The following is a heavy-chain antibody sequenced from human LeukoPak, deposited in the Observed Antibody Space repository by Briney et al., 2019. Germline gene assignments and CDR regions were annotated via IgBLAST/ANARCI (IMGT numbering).Heavy chain of an antibody. CDR2: IKQDGSEK. V-gene: IGHV3-7*05. Sequence: GGSLRLSCAASGFTFSSYWMTWVRQAPGKGLEWVAKIKQDGSEKYYVDSVKGRFTISRDNAKDSLYLQMNSLGAEDTAVYYCARRGTSSSWAHFDYWGQGTLVTVSS. D-gene: IGHD6-13*01. J-gene: IGHJ4*02. CDR1: GFTFSSYW. CDR3: ARRGTSSSWAHFDY.